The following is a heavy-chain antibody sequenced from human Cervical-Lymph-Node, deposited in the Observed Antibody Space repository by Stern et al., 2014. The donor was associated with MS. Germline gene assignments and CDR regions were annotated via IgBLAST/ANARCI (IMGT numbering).Heavy chain of an antibody. V-gene: IGHV3-30*01. CDR3: ARGNRQHVFDV. D-gene: IGHD1-14*01. Sequence: DQLVESGGGLVKPGTSLRLSCAASGFSFSSHDMHWVRQAPGQGLEWVTIISYDGSDSYYADSVKGLFTVSRDNSRNTLYVQMNSLRVEDRAVYYCARGNRQHVFDVWGQGTMVIVSS. J-gene: IGHJ3*01. CDR1: GFSFSSHD. CDR2: ISYDGSDS.